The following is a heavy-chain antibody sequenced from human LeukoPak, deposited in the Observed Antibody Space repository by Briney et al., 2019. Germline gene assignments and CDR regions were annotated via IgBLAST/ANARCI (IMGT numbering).Heavy chain of an antibody. V-gene: IGHV4-59*02. J-gene: IGHJ5*02. Sequence: SETLSLTCTISGGSVSDYYWSWIRQSPGKGLEWIGYIYHTGSTSYSPSLQSRVTISADTSHNQFSLKLSSVTAADTAVYYCATSSTVTNNWFDPWGQGTLVTVSS. D-gene: IGHD4-17*01. CDR1: GGSVSDYY. CDR2: IYHTGST. CDR3: ATSSTVTNNWFDP.